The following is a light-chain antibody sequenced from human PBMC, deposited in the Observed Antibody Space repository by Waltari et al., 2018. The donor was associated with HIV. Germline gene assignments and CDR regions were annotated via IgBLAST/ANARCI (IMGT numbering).Light chain of an antibody. CDR1: SSDVGSYTL. CDR3: CSHAGSSFVV. J-gene: IGLJ2*01. Sequence: QHALTQPPSVSGSPGQPLTISVPGPSSDVGSYTLVSWSHKHPGKAPKLMIYEVSKRPSGVSNRFSGSKSGNTASLTISGLQAEDEADYYCCSHAGSSFVVFGGGTKLTVL. CDR2: EVS. V-gene: IGLV2-23*02.